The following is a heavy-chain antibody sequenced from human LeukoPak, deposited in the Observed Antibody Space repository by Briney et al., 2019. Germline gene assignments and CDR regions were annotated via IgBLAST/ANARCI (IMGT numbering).Heavy chain of an antibody. CDR1: GFTFSSYW. CDR2: IKQDGSEK. Sequence: GGSLRLSCAASGFTFSSYWMSWVRQAPGKGLEWVANIKQDGSEKYYVDSVKGRFTISRDNAENSLYLQMNSLRAEDTAVYYCARLGYSSGWYGVGDAFDIWGQGTMVTVSS. V-gene: IGHV3-7*01. CDR3: ARLGYSSGWYGVGDAFDI. J-gene: IGHJ3*02. D-gene: IGHD6-19*01.